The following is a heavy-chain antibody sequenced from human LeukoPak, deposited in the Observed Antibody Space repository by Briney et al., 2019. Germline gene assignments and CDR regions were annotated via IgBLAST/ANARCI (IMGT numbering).Heavy chain of an antibody. J-gene: IGHJ4*02. Sequence: GGSLRLSCAASGFTFSSYAMNWVRQAPGKGLEWVSAICSNDNNTYYANSVKGRFTISRDNSKNTLSLQLNSLRSEDTAVYYCARAPPLIAAAGQNYFDYWGQGTLVTVSS. CDR3: ARAPPLIAAAGQNYFDY. CDR2: ICSNDNNT. CDR1: GFTFSSYA. V-gene: IGHV3-23*01. D-gene: IGHD6-13*01.